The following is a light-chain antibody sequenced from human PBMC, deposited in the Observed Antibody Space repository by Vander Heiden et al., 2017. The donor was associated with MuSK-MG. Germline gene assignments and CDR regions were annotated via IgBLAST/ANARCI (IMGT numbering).Light chain of an antibody. Sequence: QTVVTQEPSLTVSPGGTVTLTCASSTGAVTSEHYPNWFQQKPGQAPMSLIYSTRNKQSWTPARFSGSLLGGRAALTLSGVQPEDEADYYCLLYFGGAYVFGTGTTVSV. CDR3: LLYFGGAYV. CDR1: TGAVTSEHY. CDR2: STR. J-gene: IGLJ1*01. V-gene: IGLV7-43*01.